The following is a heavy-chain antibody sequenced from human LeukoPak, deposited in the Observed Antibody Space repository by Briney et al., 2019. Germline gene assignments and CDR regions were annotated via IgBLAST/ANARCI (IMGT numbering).Heavy chain of an antibody. V-gene: IGHV3-30*02. CDR3: AKDQRNYDILTGYEVSWFDP. J-gene: IGHJ5*02. CDR2: IRYDGSNK. D-gene: IGHD3-9*01. Sequence: PGGSLRLSCAPSAFTFSSYGMHWVRQAPGKGLEWVAFIRYDGSNKYYADSVKRRFTISRDNSKNTLSLQLNSVRAEDTAVYYCAKDQRNYDILTGYEVSWFDPWGQGTLVTVSS. CDR1: AFTFSSYG.